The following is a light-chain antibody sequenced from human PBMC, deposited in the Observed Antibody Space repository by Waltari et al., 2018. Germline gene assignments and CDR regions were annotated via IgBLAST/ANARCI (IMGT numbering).Light chain of an antibody. V-gene: IGLV2-14*03. CDR3: SSYTNSNTWV. Sequence: QSALTQPASVSGSPGHSITISCTGTSSDVGGYNYVAWYQQHPGKAPKVLIYDVSNRPSGVSNRFSGSKSGNTASLTISGLQAEDEADYYCSSYTNSNTWVFGGGTKLTVL. CDR2: DVS. J-gene: IGLJ3*02. CDR1: SSDVGGYNY.